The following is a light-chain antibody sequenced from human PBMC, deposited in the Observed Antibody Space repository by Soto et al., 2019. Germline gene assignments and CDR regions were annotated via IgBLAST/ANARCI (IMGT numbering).Light chain of an antibody. CDR3: QQYDSHPMYT. V-gene: IGKV1-5*03. J-gene: IGKJ2*01. CDR2: KTS. CDR1: QNIVNW. Sequence: IQMTQSPSTLSASVGDRVTITCRARQNIVNWLAWYQQKPGKAPNLLIYKTSTLQRGVPSRFSGSGSGTEFTLTISSLQPDDFATYYCQQYDSHPMYTFGQGTKVDI.